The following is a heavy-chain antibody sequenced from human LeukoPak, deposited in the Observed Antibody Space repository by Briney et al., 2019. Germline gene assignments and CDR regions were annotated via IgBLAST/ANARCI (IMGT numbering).Heavy chain of an antibody. Sequence: GGSLRLSCAASGFTFSGSAMHWVRQASGKGLEWVGRIRSKANSYATAYAASVKGRFTISRDDSKNTAYLQMNSLKTEDTAVYYCTQRTVVVVAATRPMDVWGKGTTVTVSS. D-gene: IGHD2-15*01. CDR1: GFTFSGSA. V-gene: IGHV3-73*01. J-gene: IGHJ6*03. CDR3: TQRTVVVVAATRPMDV. CDR2: IRSKANSYAT.